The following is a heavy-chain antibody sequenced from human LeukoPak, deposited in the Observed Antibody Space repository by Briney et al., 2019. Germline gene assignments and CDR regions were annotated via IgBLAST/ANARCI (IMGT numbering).Heavy chain of an antibody. CDR1: GGSFSGYY. V-gene: IGHV4-34*01. CDR2: INHSGST. CDR3: VSPPAAAGTSWEDY. D-gene: IGHD6-13*01. J-gene: IGHJ4*02. Sequence: SETLSLTCAVYGGSFSGYYWSWIRQPPGKGLEWIGEINHSGSTNYNPSLKSRVTISVDTSKNQFSLKLSSVTAADTAVYYCVSPPAAAGTSWEDYWGQGTLVTVSS.